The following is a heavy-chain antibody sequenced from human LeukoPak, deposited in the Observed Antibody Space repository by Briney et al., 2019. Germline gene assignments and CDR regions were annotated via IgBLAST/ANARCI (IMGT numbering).Heavy chain of an antibody. CDR2: IYPGDSDT. V-gene: IGHV5-51*01. CDR3: ARHYTTATAENYYYGMDV. CDR1: GYIFSSYW. D-gene: IGHD5-18*01. J-gene: IGHJ6*02. Sequence: GESLKISCKSSGYIFSSYWIGWVRQMPGKGLEWMGIIYPGDSDTRYSPSFQGQVTISADKSISTAYLQWSSLKASDTAMYYCARHYTTATAENYYYGMDVWGQGTTVTVSS.